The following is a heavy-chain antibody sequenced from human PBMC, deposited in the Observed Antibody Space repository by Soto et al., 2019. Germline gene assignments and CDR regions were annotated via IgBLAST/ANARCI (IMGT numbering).Heavy chain of an antibody. CDR2: IYPSGST. CDR3: ASVSSSWYDLDY. V-gene: IGHV4-4*02. Sequence: QLQLQESGPGLVKPSGTLSLTCAVSGASISSSNCWSWVRQPPGKWLEWIGAIYPSGSTNYNQSLKSRVTISVDKSNNHFSLKVSSVTAADTAIYDCASVSSSWYDLDYWGQGTLVTVSS. J-gene: IGHJ4*02. D-gene: IGHD6-13*01. CDR1: GASISSSNC.